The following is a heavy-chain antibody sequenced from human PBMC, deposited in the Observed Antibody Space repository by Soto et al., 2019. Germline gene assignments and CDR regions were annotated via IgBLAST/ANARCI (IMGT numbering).Heavy chain of an antibody. CDR2: IIPIFGTT. CDR1: GGTLSSYA. V-gene: IGHV1-69*12. Sequence: QVQLVQSGAVVKKPGSSVKVSCKASGGTLSSYAISWVRQAPGQGLEWMGGIIPIFGTTNYAQKFQGRVTITADEPTSTDYMQLSSQRSEDTPIYYCARGLAPALLLGLDCCGKGTLVT. D-gene: IGHD2-2*01. J-gene: IGHJ4*02. CDR3: ARGLAPALLLGLDC.